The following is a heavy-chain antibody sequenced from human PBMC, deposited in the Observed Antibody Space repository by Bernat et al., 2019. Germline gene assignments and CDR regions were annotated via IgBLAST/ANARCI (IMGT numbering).Heavy chain of an antibody. J-gene: IGHJ6*02. D-gene: IGHD3-10*01. Sequence: EVQLVESGGGLVQPGGSLRLSCAASGFTFSSYSMNWVRQAPGKGLEWFSYISSSSSTIYYADSVKGRFTNSRDNAKNSLYLQMNSLRAEDTAVYYCARDTEYYYGSGSYYPDGYYYYYYGMDVWGQGTTVTVSS. CDR2: ISSSSSTI. CDR3: ARDTEYYYGSGSYYPDGYYYYYYGMDV. CDR1: GFTFSSYS. V-gene: IGHV3-48*01.